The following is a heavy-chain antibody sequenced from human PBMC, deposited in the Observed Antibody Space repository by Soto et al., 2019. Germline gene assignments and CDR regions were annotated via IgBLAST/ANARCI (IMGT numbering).Heavy chain of an antibody. J-gene: IGHJ3*02. CDR3: ALFPLGENDAFDI. V-gene: IGHV1-45*02. D-gene: IGHD3-16*01. CDR1: GYTFTYRY. CDR2: ITPFNGNT. Sequence: QMQLVQSGAEVKKTGSSVKVSCKASGYTFTYRYLHWVRQAPGQALEWMGWITPFNGNTNYAQKFQDRVTITRDRSVSTAYMELTSLRSEDTAMYYCALFPLGENDAFDIWGQGTMVTVSS.